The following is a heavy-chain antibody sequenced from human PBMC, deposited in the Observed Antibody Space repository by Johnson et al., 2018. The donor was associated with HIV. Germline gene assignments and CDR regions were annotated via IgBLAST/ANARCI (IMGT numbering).Heavy chain of an antibody. Sequence: VESGGGLVQPGRSLRLSCAASGFTFDDYAMHWVRQAPGKGLEWVSGISWNSGNIGYADSVKGRFTISRDNAKNSLYLQMNSLRAEDTAVYYCAREALLWFGENGAFDIWGQGTMVTVSS. CDR3: AREALLWFGENGAFDI. V-gene: IGHV3-9*01. J-gene: IGHJ3*02. D-gene: IGHD3-10*01. CDR2: ISWNSGNI. CDR1: GFTFDDYA.